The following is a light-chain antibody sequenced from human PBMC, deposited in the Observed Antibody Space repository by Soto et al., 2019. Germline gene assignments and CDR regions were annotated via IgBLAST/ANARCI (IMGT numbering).Light chain of an antibody. Sequence: QSALTQPASLSGSPVQSITISCTGTSSDIGAYDYVSWFQQHPGKAPKLMISEVNNRPSGVSNRFSGSKSGNTAYLTISGLQVEDEAEYFCSSFTTTSTHVFGTGTKVTVL. CDR3: SSFTTTSTHV. CDR2: EVN. CDR1: SSDIGAYDY. V-gene: IGLV2-14*01. J-gene: IGLJ1*01.